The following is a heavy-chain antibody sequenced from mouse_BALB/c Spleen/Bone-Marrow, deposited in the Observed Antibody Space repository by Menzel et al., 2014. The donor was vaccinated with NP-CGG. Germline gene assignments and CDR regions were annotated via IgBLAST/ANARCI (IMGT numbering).Heavy chain of an antibody. CDR2: ISSGGSTI. CDR1: GFTFSRSE. CDR3: ARARSTMITTGAMDY. D-gene: IGHD2-4*01. V-gene: IGHV5-17*02. J-gene: IGHJ4*01. Sequence: EVQVVESGGGLVQPGGSRKLSCAASGFTFSRSEMHWVRQAPEKGLEWVAYISSGGSTIYYADTMKGRFTISRDNPKNTLFLQMTSLRSEDTAMYYCARARSTMITTGAMDYWGQGTSVTVSS.